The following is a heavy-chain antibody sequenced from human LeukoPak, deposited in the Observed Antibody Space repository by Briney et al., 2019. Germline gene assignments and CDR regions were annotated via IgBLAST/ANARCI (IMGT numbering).Heavy chain of an antibody. CDR2: ISGGGGTT. D-gene: IGHD2/OR15-2a*01. CDR1: GFTFSSYA. V-gene: IGHV3-23*01. J-gene: IGHJ4*02. CDR3: AKDRTTPFDY. Sequence: GGSLRLSCAASGFTFSSYAMSRVRQAPGKGLEWVSSISGGGGTTYYADSVKGRFTISRDTSKNTLYLQMNSLRAEDTAVYYCAKDRTTPFDYWGQGTLVTVPS.